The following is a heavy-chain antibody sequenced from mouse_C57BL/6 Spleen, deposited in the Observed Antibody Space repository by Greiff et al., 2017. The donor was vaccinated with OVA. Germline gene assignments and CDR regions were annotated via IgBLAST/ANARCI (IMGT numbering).Heavy chain of an antibody. V-gene: IGHV1-15*01. Sequence: VQLQQSGAELVRPGASVTLSCKASGYTFTDYEMHWVKQTPVHGLEWIGAIDPETGGTAYNQKFKGKAILTADKSSSTAYMELRSLTSEDSAVYYSTIYYGNPFDYWGQGTTLTVSS. CDR2: IDPETGGT. D-gene: IGHD2-1*01. J-gene: IGHJ2*01. CDR1: GYTFTDYE. CDR3: TIYYGNPFDY.